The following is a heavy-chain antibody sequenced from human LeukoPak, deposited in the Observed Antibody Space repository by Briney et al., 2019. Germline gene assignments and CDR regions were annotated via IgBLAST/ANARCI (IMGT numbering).Heavy chain of an antibody. V-gene: IGHV1-69*13. J-gene: IGHJ4*02. D-gene: IGHD3-10*01. CDR2: IIPIFGTA. Sequence: ASVKVSCKASGGTFSSYAISWVRQAPGQGLEWMGGIIPIFGTANYAQKFQGRVTITADESTSTAYMELSSLRSEDTAVYYCAAPDGSGSFFDYWGQGTLVTVSS. CDR1: GGTFSSYA. CDR3: AAPDGSGSFFDY.